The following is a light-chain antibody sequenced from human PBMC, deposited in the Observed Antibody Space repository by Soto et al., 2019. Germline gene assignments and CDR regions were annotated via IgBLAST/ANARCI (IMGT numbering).Light chain of an antibody. CDR3: QHGYVAPYS. V-gene: IGKV3-20*01. Sequence: EIVLTQSPGTLSLSPGERATLSCRASQSVSSSYLAWYQQKPGQAPRLLIYGASSRATGIPDRFSGSGSGTDFTLTIRSLQPEDFATYYCQHGYVAPYSFGQGTKVDI. J-gene: IGKJ2*03. CDR2: GAS. CDR1: QSVSSSY.